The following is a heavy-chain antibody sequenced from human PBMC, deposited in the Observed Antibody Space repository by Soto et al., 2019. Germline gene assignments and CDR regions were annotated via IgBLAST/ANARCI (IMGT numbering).Heavy chain of an antibody. CDR2: ISGSGRIT. Sequence: GGSLRLSCAASGFTFSSYAMSWVRRTPGKGLEWVSGISGSGRITKYADSVKGRFIISRDNFKNTLFLQMNSLRAEDTAVYYCAKDVHYDIVTGIEYFHHWAQGTLVTVSS. V-gene: IGHV3-23*01. CDR3: AKDVHYDIVTGIEYFHH. D-gene: IGHD3-9*01. J-gene: IGHJ1*01. CDR1: GFTFSSYA.